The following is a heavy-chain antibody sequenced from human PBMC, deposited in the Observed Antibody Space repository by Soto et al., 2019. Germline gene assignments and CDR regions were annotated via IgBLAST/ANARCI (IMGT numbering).Heavy chain of an antibody. D-gene: IGHD3-10*01. CDR2: IYSDGNT. V-gene: IGHV3-53*01. CDR1: GFIVSSNY. J-gene: IGHJ4*02. CDR3: ASGLYGSGSY. Sequence: LRLSCAASGFIVSSNYMSWVRQAPGKGLEWVSVIYSDGNTYYADSVKGRFTISRDNSKNTLYLQMNSLRAEDTAVYYCASGLYGSGSYWGQGTLVTVSS.